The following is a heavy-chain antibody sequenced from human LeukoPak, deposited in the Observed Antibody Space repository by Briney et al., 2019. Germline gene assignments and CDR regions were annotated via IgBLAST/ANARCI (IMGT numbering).Heavy chain of an antibody. J-gene: IGHJ4*02. D-gene: IGHD3-3*01. CDR1: GFTFKSYA. V-gene: IGHV3-30-3*01. CDR2: ISYDGGNK. Sequence: GGSLRLSCAASGFTFKSYAMHWVRQAPGKGLEWVAFISYDGGNKHYADSVKGRFTISRDNAKNSLYLQMNSLRAEDTAVYYCARVRTYDFWSGYLFDYWGQGTLVTVSS. CDR3: ARVRTYDFWSGYLFDY.